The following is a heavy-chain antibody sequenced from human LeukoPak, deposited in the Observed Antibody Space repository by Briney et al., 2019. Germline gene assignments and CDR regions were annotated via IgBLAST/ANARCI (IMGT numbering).Heavy chain of an antibody. V-gene: IGHV3-9*01. J-gene: IGHJ4*02. Sequence: GGSLRLSCAASGFTFDDYAMHWVRQAPGKGLEWVSGITWNSGSTAYADSVKGRFTISRDNAKNSLYLQMNSLRAEDTAVYYCARDYQASGWYYFDYWGQGTLVTVSS. CDR2: ITWNSGST. CDR1: GFTFDDYA. CDR3: ARDYQASGWYYFDY. D-gene: IGHD6-19*01.